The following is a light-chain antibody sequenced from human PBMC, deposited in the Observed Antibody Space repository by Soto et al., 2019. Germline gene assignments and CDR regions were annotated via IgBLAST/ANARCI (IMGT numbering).Light chain of an antibody. J-gene: IGKJ1*01. CDR3: QHYNTYPWT. V-gene: IGKV1-5*03. CDR1: QSISSW. CDR2: KAS. Sequence: DIQMTQSPYTLSASVGDRVTVTCRASQSISSWLAWYQQKAGKAPKLLIYKASALESGVPSRFSGSGSGTVFTLTISSLEPEDFATYYCQHYNTYPWTFGQGTKVEIK.